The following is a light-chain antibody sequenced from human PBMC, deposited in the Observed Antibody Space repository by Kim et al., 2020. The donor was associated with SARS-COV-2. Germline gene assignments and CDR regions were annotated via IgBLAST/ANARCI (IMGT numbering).Light chain of an antibody. CDR2: DVN. CDR3: SSYAGTNNFYV. V-gene: IGLV2-8*01. CDR1: SSDVGGYNF. Sequence: QSVTISCTGTSSDVGGYNFVSWHQQHPGKAPKLIIYDVNKRPSGVPNRFSGSKSGNTASLTVSGLQAEDEADDYCSSYAGTNNFYVFGTGTKVTVL. J-gene: IGLJ1*01.